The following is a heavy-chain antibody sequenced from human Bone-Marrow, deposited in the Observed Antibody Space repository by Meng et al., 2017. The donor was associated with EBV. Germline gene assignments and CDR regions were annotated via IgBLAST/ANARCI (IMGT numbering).Heavy chain of an antibody. D-gene: IGHD3-22*01. CDR3: AIYYYDSSGYYNFDY. CDR1: GFTFSSYW. Sequence: EVQLVESGGGLVQPGGCLRFSGAASGFTFSSYWMHWVRQAPGKGLVWVSRINSDGSSTSYADSVKGRFTISRDNAKNTLYLQMNSLRAEDTAVYYCAIYYYDSSGYYNFDYWGQGTLGTVAS. V-gene: IGHV3-74*01. CDR2: INSDGSST. J-gene: IGHJ4*02.